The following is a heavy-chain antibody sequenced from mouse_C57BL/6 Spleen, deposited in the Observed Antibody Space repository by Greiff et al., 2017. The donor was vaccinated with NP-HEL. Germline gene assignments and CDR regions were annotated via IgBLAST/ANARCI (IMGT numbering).Heavy chain of an antibody. CDR1: GYAFTNYL. CDR2: INPGSGGT. Sequence: QVQLQQSGAELVRPGTSVKVSCKASGYAFTNYLIEWVKQRPGQGLEWIGVINPGSGGTNYNEKFKGKATLTADKSSSTAYMQLSSLTSEDSAVYFCARSLLLRSYAMDYWGQGTSVTVSS. J-gene: IGHJ4*01. D-gene: IGHD1-1*01. CDR3: ARSLLLRSYAMDY. V-gene: IGHV1-54*01.